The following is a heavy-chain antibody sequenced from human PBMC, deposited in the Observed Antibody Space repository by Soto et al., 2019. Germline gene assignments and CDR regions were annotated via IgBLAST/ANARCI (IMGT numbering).Heavy chain of an antibody. J-gene: IGHJ6*02. Sequence: ASVKVSCKASGYTFTSYDINWVRQATGQGLEWMGWMNPNSGNTGYAQKFQGRVTMTRNTSISTAYMELSSLRSGDTAVYYCARVYSSSWYDYYYYYGMDVWGQGTTVTVSS. D-gene: IGHD6-13*01. CDR1: GYTFTSYD. CDR2: MNPNSGNT. V-gene: IGHV1-8*01. CDR3: ARVYSSSWYDYYYYYGMDV.